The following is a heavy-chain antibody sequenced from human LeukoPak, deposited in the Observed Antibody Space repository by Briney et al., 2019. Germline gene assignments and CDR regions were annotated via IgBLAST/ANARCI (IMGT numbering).Heavy chain of an antibody. CDR2: IYISGST. D-gene: IGHD2-21*01. J-gene: IGHJ4*02. Sequence: SETLSLTCTVSGGSISSGSYYWSWIRQPAGKGLEWIGRIYISGSTNYNPSLKSRVTISVDTSKNQFSLKLSSVTAADTAVYYCARGTVGRTYCGGDCYSPIDYWGQGTLVTVSS. CDR1: GGSISSGSYY. V-gene: IGHV4-61*02. CDR3: ARGTVGRTYCGGDCYSPIDY.